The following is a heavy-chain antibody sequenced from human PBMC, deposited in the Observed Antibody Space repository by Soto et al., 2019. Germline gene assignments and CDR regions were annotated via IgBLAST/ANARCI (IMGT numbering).Heavy chain of an antibody. CDR3: ARDRTTCYDFWSGYPTVGYYYGMDV. CDR2: IKQDGSEK. V-gene: IGHV3-7*01. Sequence: GESLKISCAASGFTFSSYWMSWVRQAPGKGLEWVANIKQDGSEKYYVDSVKGRFTISRDNAKNSLYLQMNSLRAEDTAVYYCARDRTTCYDFWSGYPTVGYYYGMDVWGQGTTVTVSS. J-gene: IGHJ6*02. D-gene: IGHD3-3*01. CDR1: GFTFSSYW.